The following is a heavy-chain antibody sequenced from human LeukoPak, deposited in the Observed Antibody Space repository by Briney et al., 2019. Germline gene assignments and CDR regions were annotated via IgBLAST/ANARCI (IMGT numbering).Heavy chain of an antibody. CDR1: GFTVSSND. J-gene: IGHJ4*02. CDR3: ARVVDHDYGDYYLDY. D-gene: IGHD4-17*01. Sequence: GGSLRLSCAASGFTVSSNDMRWGRQARGRGLECSSVIYSGGSTDYADSVKGRLTISRDNSKNPLYLQMNRLRAEDTAVYYCARVVDHDYGDYYLDYWGQGTLVTVSS. V-gene: IGHV3-53*01. CDR2: IYSGGST.